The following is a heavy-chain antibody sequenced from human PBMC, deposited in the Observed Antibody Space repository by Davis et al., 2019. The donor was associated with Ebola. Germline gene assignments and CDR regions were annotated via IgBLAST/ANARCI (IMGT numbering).Heavy chain of an antibody. Sequence: GGSLRLSCAASGFTFSSYGMHWVRQAPGKGLEWVAVISYDGSNKYYADSMKGRFTISRDNSKNTLYLQMNSLRAEDTAVYYCAKSRWVTTSYYGMDVWGQGTTVTVSS. V-gene: IGHV3-30*18. CDR3: AKSRWVTTSYYGMDV. J-gene: IGHJ6*02. CDR2: ISYDGSNK. D-gene: IGHD4-11*01. CDR1: GFTFSSYG.